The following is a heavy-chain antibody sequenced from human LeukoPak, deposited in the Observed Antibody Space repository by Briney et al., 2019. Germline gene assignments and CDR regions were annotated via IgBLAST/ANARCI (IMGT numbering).Heavy chain of an antibody. V-gene: IGHV4-4*07. CDR3: ARGRFCSADICSGGDAFDI. CDR1: GGSISSYY. J-gene: IGHJ3*02. CDR2: IYSRGST. Sequence: SETLSLTCTVSGGSISSYYWSWIRQPAGKGLEWIGRIYSRGSTNYSPSLKSRVAMSLDTSKNQFSLKLSSLTAADTALYYCARGRFCSADICSGGDAFDIWGQGTMVSVSS. D-gene: IGHD3-3*01.